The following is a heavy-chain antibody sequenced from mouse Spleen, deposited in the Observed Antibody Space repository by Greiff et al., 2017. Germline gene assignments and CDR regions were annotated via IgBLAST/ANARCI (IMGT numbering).Heavy chain of an antibody. V-gene: IGHV5-9-1*01. CDR1: GFTFSSYA. Sequence: EVKLVESGGGLVKPGGSLKLSCAASGFTFSSYAMSWVRQTPEKRLEWVATISSGGSYTYYPDSVKGRFTISRDNAKNTLYLQMSSLRSEDTAMYYCAMGNWSWFAYWGQGTLVTVSA. D-gene: IGHD2-1*01. CDR2: ISSGGSYT. CDR3: AMGNWSWFAY. J-gene: IGHJ3*01.